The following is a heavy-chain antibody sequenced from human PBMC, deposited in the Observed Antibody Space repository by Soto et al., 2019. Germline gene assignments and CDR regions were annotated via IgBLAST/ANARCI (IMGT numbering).Heavy chain of an antibody. CDR3: VRMVGSTEHVY. V-gene: IGHV6-1*01. Sequence: SQTLSLTCAISGDTVSSNSAALNWIRQSPSRGLEWLGRTYYRSKWYSEYAVSVKGRITINPDTSKNQFSLQLNSVTPEDTAVYYCVRMVGSTEHVYWGQGSVVTVS. D-gene: IGHD2-15*01. CDR1: GDTVSSNSAA. J-gene: IGHJ4*02. CDR2: TYYRSKWYS.